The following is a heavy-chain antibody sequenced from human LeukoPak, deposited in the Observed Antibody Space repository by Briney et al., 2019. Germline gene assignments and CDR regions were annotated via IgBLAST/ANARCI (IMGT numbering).Heavy chain of an antibody. J-gene: IGHJ6*03. Sequence: GGSLRLSCAASGFIFSSSGMSWVRQAPGKGLEWVSTIKGRFTISRDNSKNTLYLQMGSLRAEDMAVYYCAKGYGWEASYYYYYMDVWGKGTTVTFSS. CDR1: GFIFSSSG. D-gene: IGHD1-26*01. CDR2: I. CDR3: AKGYGWEASYYYYYMDV. V-gene: IGHV3-23*01.